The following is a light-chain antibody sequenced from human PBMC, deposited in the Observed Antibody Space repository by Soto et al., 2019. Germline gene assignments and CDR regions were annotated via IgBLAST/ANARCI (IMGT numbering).Light chain of an antibody. V-gene: IGKV3-20*01. CDR3: QQYGTSPRT. CDR1: QSVSSSY. J-gene: IGKJ1*01. CDR2: DTS. Sequence: EILLTQSPGTLSLSRSEIGILPFRSSQSVSSSYLAWYQQKPGQAPRLVISDTSTRATGIPDNFSGSGSGTDFTLSISRLEPEDFAVYYCQQYGTSPRTFGQGTKVDIK.